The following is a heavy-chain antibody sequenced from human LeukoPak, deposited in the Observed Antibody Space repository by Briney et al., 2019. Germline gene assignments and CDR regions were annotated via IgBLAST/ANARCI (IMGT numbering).Heavy chain of an antibody. J-gene: IGHJ4*02. CDR1: GGTFSSYA. Sequence: WASVKVSCKGSGGTFSSYAISWVRQAPGQGLEWMGRIIPILGIANYAQKFQGRVTITADKSPSTAYIEMSSLRSEDKAVYYCARGGEYYDYVWGSHPDVKIDYWGQGTLVTVSS. CDR3: ARGGEYYDYVWGSHPDVKIDY. V-gene: IGHV1-69*04. D-gene: IGHD3-16*01. CDR2: IIPILGIA.